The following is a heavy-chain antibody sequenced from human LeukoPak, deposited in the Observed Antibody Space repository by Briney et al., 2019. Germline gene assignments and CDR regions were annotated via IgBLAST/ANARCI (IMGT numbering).Heavy chain of an antibody. J-gene: IGHJ4*02. CDR3: ARDVGVGATADY. CDR2: INPSGGST. V-gene: IGHV1-46*01. Sequence: ASVKVSCKASGYTFTSYYMHWVRQAPGQGLEWMGIINPSGGSTSYAQKFQGRVTMTRDTSTSTAYMELRSLRSDDTAVYYCARDVGVGATADYWGQGTLVTVSS. D-gene: IGHD1-26*01. CDR1: GYTFTSYY.